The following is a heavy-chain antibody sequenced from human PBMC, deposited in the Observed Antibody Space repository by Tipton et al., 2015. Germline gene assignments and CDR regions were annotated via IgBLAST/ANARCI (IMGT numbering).Heavy chain of an antibody. D-gene: IGHD5-18*01. CDR2: ISGSGGST. Sequence: SLRLSCVASGFTFNKYAMSWVRQAPGKGLEWVSGISGSGGSTISADSVKGRFIISRDNSNNTLFLQMNNLRAEDTAVYYCATKVDTALYNYYYYGMDVWGQGTTVTVSS. CDR3: ATKVDTALYNYYYYGMDV. CDR1: GFTFNKYA. V-gene: IGHV3-23*01. J-gene: IGHJ6*02.